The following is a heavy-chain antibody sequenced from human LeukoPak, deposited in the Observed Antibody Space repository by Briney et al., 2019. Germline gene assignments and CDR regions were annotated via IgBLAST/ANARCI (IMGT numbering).Heavy chain of an antibody. Sequence: ASVKVSCKASGYTFTNYDINWIRQATGQWPEWMGWMNPNNGNAGYAQKFQGRVTMTRDTSINTAYMELSSLTSDDTAVYYCARALSGCILCFDYWGQGTLVTVSS. CDR1: GYTFTNYD. D-gene: IGHD6-19*01. CDR3: ARALSGCILCFDY. J-gene: IGHJ4*02. CDR2: MNPNNGNA. V-gene: IGHV1-8*01.